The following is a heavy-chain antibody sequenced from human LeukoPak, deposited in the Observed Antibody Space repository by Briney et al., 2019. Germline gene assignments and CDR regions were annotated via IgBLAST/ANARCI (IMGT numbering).Heavy chain of an antibody. CDR1: GYTFTGYY. D-gene: IGHD2-21*02. CDR3: AREPVVVVTAIRNDAFDI. Sequence: ASVKASCKASGYTFTGYYMHWVRQAPGQGLEWMGWINPNSGGTNYAQKFQGRVTMTRDTSISTAYMELSRLRSDDTAVYYCAREPVVVVTAIRNDAFDIWGQGTMVTVSS. V-gene: IGHV1-2*02. CDR2: INPNSGGT. J-gene: IGHJ3*02.